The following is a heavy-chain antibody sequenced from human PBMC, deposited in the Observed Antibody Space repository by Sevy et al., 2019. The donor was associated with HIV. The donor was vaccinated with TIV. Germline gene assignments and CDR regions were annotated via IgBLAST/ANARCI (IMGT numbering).Heavy chain of an antibody. CDR2: INPNSGGT. V-gene: IGHV1-2*02. CDR1: GYTFTGYY. CDR3: ARGFYYYDSSGYYWP. Sequence: GESLKISCKASGYTFTGYYMHWVRQAPGQGLEWMGGINPNSGGTNYAQKFQGRVTMTRDTSISTAYRELSRLRSDDTAVYYCARGFYYYDSSGYYWPWGQGTLVTVSS. D-gene: IGHD3-22*01. J-gene: IGHJ5*02.